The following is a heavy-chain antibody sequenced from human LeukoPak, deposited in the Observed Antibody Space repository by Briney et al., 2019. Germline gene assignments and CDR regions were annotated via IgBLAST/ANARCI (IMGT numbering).Heavy chain of an antibody. Sequence: PSETLSLTCAVYDGSFSDYYMSWIRQAPGKGLEWISYITNSGSTTFYADSVKGRFSISRDNANNSLFLQMNSLRAEDTAVYYCTRDVRLRHKYYYMDVWGKGTTVTVSS. V-gene: IGHV3-11*04. D-gene: IGHD4-17*01. CDR1: DGSFSDYY. CDR2: ITNSGSTT. CDR3: TRDVRLRHKYYYMDV. J-gene: IGHJ6*03.